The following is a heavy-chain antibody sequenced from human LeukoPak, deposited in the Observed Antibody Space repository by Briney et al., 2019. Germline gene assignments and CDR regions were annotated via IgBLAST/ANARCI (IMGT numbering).Heavy chain of an antibody. CDR1: GGSISSGGYY. Sequence: PSETLSLTCTVSGGSISSGGYYWSWIRQHPGKGLEWIGYIYYSGSTYYNPSLKSRVTVSVDTSKNQFSLKLSSVTAADTAVYYCASQLAAARSVDYWGQGTLVTVSS. D-gene: IGHD6-13*01. CDR3: ASQLAAARSVDY. CDR2: IYYSGST. V-gene: IGHV4-31*03. J-gene: IGHJ4*02.